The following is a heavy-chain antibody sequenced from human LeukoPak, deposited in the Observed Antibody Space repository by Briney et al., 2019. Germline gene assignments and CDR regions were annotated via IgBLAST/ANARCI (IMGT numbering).Heavy chain of an antibody. CDR2: ISAYNGNT. CDR3: ARVRRAYCSGGSCYWRGAFDI. D-gene: IGHD2-15*01. J-gene: IGHJ3*02. V-gene: IGHV1-18*01. Sequence: GASVKVSCTASGYTFTSYGISWVRQAPGQGLEWMGWISAYNGNTNYAQKLQGRVTMTTDTSTSTAYMELRSLRSDDTAVYYCARVRRAYCSGGSCYWRGAFDIGGQGTMVTVSS. CDR1: GYTFTSYG.